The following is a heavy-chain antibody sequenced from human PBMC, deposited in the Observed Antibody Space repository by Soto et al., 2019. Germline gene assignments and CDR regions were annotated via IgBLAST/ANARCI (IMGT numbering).Heavy chain of an antibody. D-gene: IGHD3-10*01. CDR2: ISSSSSYI. CDR3: ARASPRGDAFDI. J-gene: IGHJ3*02. Sequence: PGGSLRLSCAASGFTFSSYSMNWVRQAPGKGLEWVSSISSSSSYIYYADSVKGRFTISRDNAKNSLYLQMNSLRAEDTAVYYCARASPRGDAFDIWGQGTMVTVSS. V-gene: IGHV3-21*01. CDR1: GFTFSSYS.